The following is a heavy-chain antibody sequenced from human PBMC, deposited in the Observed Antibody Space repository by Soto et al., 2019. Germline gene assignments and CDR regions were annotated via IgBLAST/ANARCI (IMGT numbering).Heavy chain of an antibody. CDR3: AKDKITGLFDY. CDR1: GGSISSGGYY. J-gene: IGHJ4*02. D-gene: IGHD2-8*02. Sequence: SETLSLTCTVSGGSISSGGYYWTWIRQHPGKGLEWIGYIYYSGSTYYNPSLKSRVTISVDTSKNQFSLKLTSVTAADTAVYYCAKDKITGLFDYWGQGTLVTVSS. CDR2: IYYSGST. V-gene: IGHV4-31*03.